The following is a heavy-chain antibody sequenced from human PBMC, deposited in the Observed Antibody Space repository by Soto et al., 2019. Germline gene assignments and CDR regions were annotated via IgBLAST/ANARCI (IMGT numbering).Heavy chain of an antibody. CDR3: ARYSGAFSLDY. V-gene: IGHV1-3*01. J-gene: IGHJ4*02. D-gene: IGHD2-21*01. CDR2: ISSANT. CDR1: GYTFTSYA. Sequence: ASVKVSCKASGYTFTSYAMHWVRQAPGQGLEWMGWISSANTKYSQKFQGRLTITGDTSATTAYMELSSLRSEDTAVYYCARYSGAFSLDYWGQGTLVTVS.